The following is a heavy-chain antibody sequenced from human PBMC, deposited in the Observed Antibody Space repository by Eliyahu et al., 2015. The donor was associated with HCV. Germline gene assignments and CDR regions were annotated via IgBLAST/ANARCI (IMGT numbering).Heavy chain of an antibody. CDR3: ARTSLLYGFGYYSHFDY. J-gene: IGHJ4*02. CDR1: GGSFSGYY. V-gene: IGHV4-34*01. D-gene: IGHD3-10*01. Sequence: QVQLQQWGAGLLKPSETLSLTCAVYGGSFSGYYWSWIRQPPGKGLEWIGEINHSGSTNYNPSLKSRVTISVDTSKNQFSLKLSSVTAADTAVYYCARTSLLYGFGYYSHFDYWGQGTLVTVSS. CDR2: INHSGST.